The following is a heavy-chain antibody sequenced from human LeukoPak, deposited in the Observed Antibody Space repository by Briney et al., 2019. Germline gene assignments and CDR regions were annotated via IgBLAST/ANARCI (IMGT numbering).Heavy chain of an antibody. CDR3: ARSLRSGGSDPLQNWFDP. CDR1: GYTFTGYY. CDR2: INPNSGGT. Sequence: ASVKVSCKASGYTFTGYYMHWVRQAPGQGPEWMGWINPNSGGTNYAQKFQGRVTMTRDTSISTAYMELSRLRSDDTAVYYCARSLRSGGSDPLQNWFDPWGQGTLVTVSS. D-gene: IGHD2-15*01. V-gene: IGHV1-2*02. J-gene: IGHJ5*02.